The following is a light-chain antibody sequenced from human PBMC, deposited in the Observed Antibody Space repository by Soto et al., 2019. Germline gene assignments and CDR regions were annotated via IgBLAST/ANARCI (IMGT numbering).Light chain of an antibody. CDR2: GAS. Sequence: EIVMTQSPATLSVSPGEGATLSCRASQSVNSNLAWYQQKPGQAPRLLIFGASTRAPGIPSGFSGSGSGTEFTLTISSLQSEDFAVYSCQQYNTWPWTFGQGTKVEIK. J-gene: IGKJ1*01. CDR1: QSVNSN. CDR3: QQYNTWPWT. V-gene: IGKV3-15*01.